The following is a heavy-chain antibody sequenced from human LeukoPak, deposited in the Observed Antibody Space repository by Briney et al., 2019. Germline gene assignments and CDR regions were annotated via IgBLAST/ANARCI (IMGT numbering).Heavy chain of an antibody. Sequence: PGESLKISCKGSGYRFTNYWIGWVRQMPGKGPEWMGIIYPDDSNTRYSPSFQGQVTISADKSISTAYLQWSSLKASDTAMYYCARHLSSNWYNEKAFDYWGQGTLVTVSS. D-gene: IGHD6-13*01. CDR3: ARHLSSNWYNEKAFDY. CDR1: GYRFTNYW. J-gene: IGHJ4*02. V-gene: IGHV5-51*01. CDR2: IYPDDSNT.